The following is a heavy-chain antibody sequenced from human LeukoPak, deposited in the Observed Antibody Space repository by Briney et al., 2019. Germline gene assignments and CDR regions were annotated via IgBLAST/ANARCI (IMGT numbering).Heavy chain of an antibody. CDR2: IRYDGSNK. CDR3: ARDSVHGYYDSSGYSTLFDC. Sequence: GGSLRLSCAASGFTFSSHGMHWVRQAPGKGLEWVAFIRYDGSNKYYADSVKGRFTISRDNAKNSLYLQMNSLRAEDTAVYYCARDSVHGYYDSSGYSTLFDCWGQGTLVTVSS. CDR1: GFTFSSHG. J-gene: IGHJ4*02. D-gene: IGHD3-22*01. V-gene: IGHV3-30*02.